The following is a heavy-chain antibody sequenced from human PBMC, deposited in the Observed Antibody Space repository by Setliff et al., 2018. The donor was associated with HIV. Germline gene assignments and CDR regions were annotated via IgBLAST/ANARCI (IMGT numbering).Heavy chain of an antibody. D-gene: IGHD3-10*01. V-gene: IGHV4-34*01. J-gene: IGHJ4*02. Sequence: SETLSLTCGVSGGSFSGYSWSWIRQSPGKGLEWIGEVNHSGGSNLNPSFERRVTISGVPSKNQFALRLSSVTAADTAIYYCARGRDSVLTPFDYWGQGTLVTVSS. CDR1: GGSFSGYS. CDR3: ARGRDSVLTPFDY. CDR2: VNHSGGS.